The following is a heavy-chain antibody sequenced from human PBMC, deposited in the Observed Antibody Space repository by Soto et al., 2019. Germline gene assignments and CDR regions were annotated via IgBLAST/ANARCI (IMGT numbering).Heavy chain of an antibody. V-gene: IGHV1-69*02. CDR2: IIPILGIA. Sequence: QVQLVQSGAEVKKPESSVKVSCKASGSTFSSYTISSVRQAPGQGHEWMGRIIPILGIASYAQKFQGRVNITADKSTSTAYMELSSLRSEDTAVNYCSWLPSGHRDAPDYWGQGTLVTVSS. J-gene: IGHJ4*02. CDR1: GSTFSSYT. CDR3: SWLPSGHRDAPDY. D-gene: IGHD5-18*01.